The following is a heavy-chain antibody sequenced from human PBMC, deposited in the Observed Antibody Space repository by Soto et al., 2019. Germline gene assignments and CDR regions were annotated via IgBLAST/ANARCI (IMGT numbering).Heavy chain of an antibody. D-gene: IGHD1-26*01. J-gene: IGHJ4*02. CDR2: IYYSGTT. CDR1: GDSISSSSYY. CDR3: ARRSARAYFDY. Sequence: QLQLQESGPGLVKPSETLSLTCTVSGDSISSSSYYWGWIRQPPRKGLEWIGSIYYSGTTYYTPSLKSRVTISVDTPKNQLSLRLSSVTAADTAVYYCARRSARAYFDYWGQGTLDTVSS. V-gene: IGHV4-39*01.